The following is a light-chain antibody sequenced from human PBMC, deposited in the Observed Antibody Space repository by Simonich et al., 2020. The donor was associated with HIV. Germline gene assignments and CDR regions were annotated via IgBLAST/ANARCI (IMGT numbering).Light chain of an antibody. CDR2: GAS. J-gene: IGKJ1*01. CDR3: QQYSNWPPT. V-gene: IGKV3-15*01. Sequence: EIVLTQSPATLSLSPGERGTLSCRASQSISNNLAWYQQKPGQAPRLLTNGASTRATGIPARFSGSGSGTEFTLTISSMQSEDFAVYYCQQYSNWPPTFGQGTKVEIK. CDR1: QSISNN.